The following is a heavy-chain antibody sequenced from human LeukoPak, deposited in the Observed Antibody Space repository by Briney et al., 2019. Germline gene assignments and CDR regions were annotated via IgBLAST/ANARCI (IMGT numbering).Heavy chain of an antibody. CDR1: GGSISSSSYY. Sequence: PSETLSLTCTVSGGSISSSSYYWGWIRQPPGKGLEWIGSIYYSGSTYYNPSLKSRVTISVDTSKNQFSLKLSSVTAADTAVYYCARGAGYSSSWYPPLGFDYWGQGTLVTVSS. V-gene: IGHV4-39*07. CDR2: IYYSGST. J-gene: IGHJ4*02. CDR3: ARGAGYSSSWYPPLGFDY. D-gene: IGHD6-13*01.